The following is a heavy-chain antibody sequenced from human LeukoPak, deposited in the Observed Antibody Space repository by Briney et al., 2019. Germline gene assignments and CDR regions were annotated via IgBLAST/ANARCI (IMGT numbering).Heavy chain of an antibody. CDR2: INHSGST. CDR3: ARGGWLRPFDY. CDR1: GGSFSGYY. V-gene: IGHV4-34*01. J-gene: IGHJ4*02. Sequence: TSETLSLTCAVYGGSFSGYYWSWIRQPPGEGLEWIGEINHSGSTNYNPSLKSRVTISVDTSKNQFSLKLSSVTAADTAVYYCARGGWLRPFDYWGQGTLVTVSS. D-gene: IGHD5-12*01.